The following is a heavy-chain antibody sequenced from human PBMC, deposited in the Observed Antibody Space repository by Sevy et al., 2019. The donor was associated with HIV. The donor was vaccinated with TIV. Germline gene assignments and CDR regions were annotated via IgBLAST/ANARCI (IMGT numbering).Heavy chain of an antibody. Sequence: KQSQTLSLTCAISGDSVSSSSAAWNWFRQSPSRGLEWLGRTYYRSKWYNNYAVSVKSRVTINPDTSENQFSLHLNSVTPEDTAVYFCARGDELNSYYYGMDVWGQGTMVTVSS. J-gene: IGHJ6*02. CDR3: ARGDELNSYYYGMDV. CDR2: TYYRSKWYN. D-gene: IGHD1-1*01. CDR1: GDSVSSSSAA. V-gene: IGHV6-1*01.